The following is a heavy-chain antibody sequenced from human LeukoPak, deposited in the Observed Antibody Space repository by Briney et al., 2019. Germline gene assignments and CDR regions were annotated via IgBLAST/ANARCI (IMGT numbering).Heavy chain of an antibody. J-gene: IGHJ4*02. CDR3: ARRRSGGRDFDY. CDR1: GGSISSGDYY. CDR2: IYYSGST. V-gene: IGHV4-30-4*01. D-gene: IGHD2-15*01. Sequence: SETLSLTCTVSGGSISSGDYYWSWIRQAPGKGLEWIGYIYYSGSTYYNPSLKSRVTISVDTSKNQFSLKLSSVTAADTAVYYCARRRSGGRDFDYWGQGTLVTVSS.